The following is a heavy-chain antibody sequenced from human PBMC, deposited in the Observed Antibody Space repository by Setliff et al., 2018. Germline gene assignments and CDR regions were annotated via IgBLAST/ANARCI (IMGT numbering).Heavy chain of an antibody. J-gene: IGHJ4*02. Sequence: KTSETLSLTCTVYGDSFSNNYWSWIRQPPGEGLEWIGESDHSGSTSYNPSLKSRLTMSVDTSKNQFSLKLTSVTAADTAVYYCAKELIEVLMTGLEFWGQGTMVTVSS. CDR3: AKELIEVLMTGLEF. CDR1: GDSFSNNY. D-gene: IGHD3-22*01. CDR2: SDHSGST. V-gene: IGHV4-34*01.